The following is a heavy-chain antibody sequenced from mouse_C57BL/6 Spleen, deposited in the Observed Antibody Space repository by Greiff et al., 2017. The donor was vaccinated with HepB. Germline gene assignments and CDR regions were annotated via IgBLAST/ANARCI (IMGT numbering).Heavy chain of an antibody. J-gene: IGHJ2*01. D-gene: IGHD2-3*01. CDR3: ARHDGYYYYFDY. V-gene: IGHV5-17*01. CDR2: ISSGSSTI. Sequence: EVKLMESGGGLVKPGGSLKLSCAASGFTFSDYGMHWVRQAPEKGLEWVAYISSGSSTIYYADTVKGRFTISRDNAKNTLFLQMTSLRSEDTAMYYCARHDGYYYYFDYWGQGTTLTVSS. CDR1: GFTFSDYG.